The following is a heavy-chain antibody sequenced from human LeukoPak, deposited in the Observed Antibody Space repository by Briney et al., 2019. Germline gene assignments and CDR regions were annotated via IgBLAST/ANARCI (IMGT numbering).Heavy chain of an antibody. CDR1: GYTFTSYD. CDR3: ARDSGYCSSTSCSYYYYYYGMDV. Sequence: ASVKVSCKASGYTFTSYDINWVRQAPGQGLEWMGWISAYNGNTNYAQKLQGRVTMTTDTSTSTAYMELRSLRSDDTAVYYCARDSGYCSSTSCSYYYYYYGMDVWGQGTTVTVSS. CDR2: ISAYNGNT. V-gene: IGHV1-18*01. D-gene: IGHD2-2*01. J-gene: IGHJ6*02.